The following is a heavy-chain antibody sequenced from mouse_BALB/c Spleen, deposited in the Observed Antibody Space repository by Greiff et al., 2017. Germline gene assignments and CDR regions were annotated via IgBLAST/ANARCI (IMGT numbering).Heavy chain of an antibody. Sequence: ESGPGLVAPSQSLSITCTVSGFSLTSYDISWIRQPPGKGLEWLGVIWTGGGTNYNSAFMSRLSISKDNSKSQVFLKMNSLQTDDTAIYYCVRVYGYWFAYWGQGTLVTVSA. CDR2: IWTGGGT. J-gene: IGHJ3*01. D-gene: IGHD2-2*01. CDR1: GFSLTSYD. V-gene: IGHV2-9-2*01. CDR3: VRVYGYWFAY.